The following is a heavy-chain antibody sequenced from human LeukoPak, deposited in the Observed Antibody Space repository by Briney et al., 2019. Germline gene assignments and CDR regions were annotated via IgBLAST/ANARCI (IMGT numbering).Heavy chain of an antibody. CDR3: AVGGVYSQYDILTGYYPEYYFDY. CDR2: ISASGGNT. V-gene: IGHV3-23*01. J-gene: IGHJ4*02. CDR1: GFRFSNYA. Sequence: GGSLRLSCAASGFRFSNYAMTWVRQAPGKGLEWVSAISASGGNTYYADSVKGRFTISRDNSKNTLYLQMNSLRAEDTAVYYCAVGGVYSQYDILTGYYPEYYFDYWGQGTLVTVSS. D-gene: IGHD3-9*01.